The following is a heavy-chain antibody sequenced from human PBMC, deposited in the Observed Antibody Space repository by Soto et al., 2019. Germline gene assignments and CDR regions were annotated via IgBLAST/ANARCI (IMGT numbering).Heavy chain of an antibody. Sequence: QVQLVQSGAEVKKPGSSVKVSCKASGGTFSSYAISWVRQAPGQGLEWMGGIIPIFGTANYAQKFQGRVTITADESTSTAYMELSGLRSEDTAVYYCARAKMVAISGSYSGDAFDIWGQGTMVTVSS. CDR3: ARAKMVAISGSYSGDAFDI. CDR1: GGTFSSYA. D-gene: IGHD1-26*01. V-gene: IGHV1-69*01. J-gene: IGHJ3*02. CDR2: IIPIFGTA.